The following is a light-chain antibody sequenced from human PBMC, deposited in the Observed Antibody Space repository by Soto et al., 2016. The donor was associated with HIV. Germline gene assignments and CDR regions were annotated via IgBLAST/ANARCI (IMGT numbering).Light chain of an antibody. CDR1: QSFSSW. V-gene: IGKV1-5*01. CDR3: QQGHSVPYT. Sequence: DIQMTQSPSTLSASIGDRVTITCRASQSFSSWLAWYQQKPGKAPELLISGANSLQSGVPSRFTGSGSGTDFTLTINSLQPEDFATYFCQQGHSVPYTFGQGTNLEIK. J-gene: IGKJ2*01. CDR2: GAN.